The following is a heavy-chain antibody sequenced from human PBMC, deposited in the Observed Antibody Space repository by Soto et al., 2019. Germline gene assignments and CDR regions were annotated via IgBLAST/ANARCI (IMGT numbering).Heavy chain of an antibody. CDR2: ISGSGGST. CDR1: GFTFSSYA. D-gene: IGHD2-21*02. V-gene: IGHV3-23*01. Sequence: EVQLLESGGGLVQPGGSLRLSCAASGFTFSSYALSWVRQAPGKGLEWVSAISGSGGSTYYADSVMGRFTISRDNSKNTLYLQMNSLRAEDTAVYYCTATRGDGDFLAHWGQGTLVTVSS. J-gene: IGHJ4*02. CDR3: TATRGDGDFLAH.